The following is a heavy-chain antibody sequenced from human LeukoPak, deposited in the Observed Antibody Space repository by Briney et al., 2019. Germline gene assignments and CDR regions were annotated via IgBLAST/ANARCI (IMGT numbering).Heavy chain of an antibody. CDR2: IYHSGST. D-gene: IGHD6-13*01. CDR1: GYPISSGYY. Sequence: SETLSLTCTVSGYPISSGYYWGWIRQPPGKGLEWIGSIYHSGSTYYNPSLKSRVTISVDTSKNQFSLKLSSVTAADTAVYYCARQGYETPQTRSWGQGTLVTISS. J-gene: IGHJ5*02. V-gene: IGHV4-38-2*02. CDR3: ARQGYETPQTRS.